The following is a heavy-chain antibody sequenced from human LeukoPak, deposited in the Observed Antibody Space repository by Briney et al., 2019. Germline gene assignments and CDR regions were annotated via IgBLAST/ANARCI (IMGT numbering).Heavy chain of an antibody. CDR1: GGTFSSYA. CDR3: ARRHRGHTLKEDY. Sequence: SVKVSCKASGGTFSSYAISWVRQAPGQGLEWMGGIIPIFGTANYAQKFQGRVTITADKSTSTAYMELSSLRSEDTAVYYCARRHRGHTLKEDYWGQGTLVTVSS. J-gene: IGHJ4*02. V-gene: IGHV1-69*06. CDR2: IIPIFGTA. D-gene: IGHD1-26*01.